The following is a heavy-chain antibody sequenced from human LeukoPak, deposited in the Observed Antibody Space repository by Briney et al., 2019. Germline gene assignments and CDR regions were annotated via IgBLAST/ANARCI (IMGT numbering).Heavy chain of an antibody. CDR3: PRDGLAVAGTRGAFDI. CDR1: GFTFSSYS. J-gene: IGHJ3*02. V-gene: IGHV3-21*01. Sequence: GGSLRLSCAASGFTFSSYSMNWVRQAPGKGLEWASSISSSSSYIYYADSVKGRFTISRDNAKNSLYLQMNSLRAEDTAVYYCPRDGLAVAGTRGAFDIWGQGTMVTVSS. CDR2: ISSSSSYI. D-gene: IGHD6-19*01.